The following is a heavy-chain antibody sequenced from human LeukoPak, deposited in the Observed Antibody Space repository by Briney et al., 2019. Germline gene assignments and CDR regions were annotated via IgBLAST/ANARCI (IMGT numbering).Heavy chain of an antibody. CDR3: ARNLAGIAVASGFDH. Sequence: ASVKVSCKASGYTFTSYGISWVRQAPGQGLEWMGWISAYNGNTNYAQKLQGRVTMTTDTSTSTAYMELRSLRSDDTAVYYCARNLAGIAVASGFDHWGQGTLVTVSS. CDR1: GYTFTSYG. J-gene: IGHJ5*02. CDR2: ISAYNGNT. V-gene: IGHV1-18*01. D-gene: IGHD6-19*01.